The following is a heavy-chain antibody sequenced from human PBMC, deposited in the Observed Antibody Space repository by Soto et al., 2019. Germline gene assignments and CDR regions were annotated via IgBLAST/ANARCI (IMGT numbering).Heavy chain of an antibody. J-gene: IGHJ4*02. CDR2: ISYDGSNK. CDR1: GFTFSSYA. D-gene: IGHD1-26*01. Sequence: QVQLVESGGGVVQPGRSLRLSCAASGFTFSSYAMHWVRQAPGKGLEWVAVISYDGSNKYYADSVKGRFTISRDNSKNTLYLQMNSLRAEDTAVYYCARVRELISTGWGQGTLVTVSS. CDR3: ARVRELISTG. V-gene: IGHV3-30-3*01.